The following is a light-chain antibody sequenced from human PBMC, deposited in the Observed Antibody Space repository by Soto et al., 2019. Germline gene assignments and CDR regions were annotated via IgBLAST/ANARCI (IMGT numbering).Light chain of an antibody. CDR3: QQYNTYSS. V-gene: IGKV3-15*01. Sequence: ETVMTQSPATLSVSPGERATLSCRASQSVSSNLAWYQQKPGQAPRLLIYGASTRATGIPARFSGSGSGTEFTLTISSLQPDDFATYFCQQYNTYSSFGQGTKVDIK. CDR2: GAS. CDR1: QSVSSN. J-gene: IGKJ1*01.